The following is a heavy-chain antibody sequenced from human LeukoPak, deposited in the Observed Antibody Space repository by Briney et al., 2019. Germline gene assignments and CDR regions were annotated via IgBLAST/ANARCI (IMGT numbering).Heavy chain of an antibody. CDR2: ISGCGSST. V-gene: IGHV3-23*01. D-gene: IGHD1-26*01. CDR3: AKDNGRYEFDY. J-gene: IGHJ4*02. Sequence: PGGSLRLSCTASGFSFSVYAMSWVRQAPGKGLEWVSGISGCGSSTYYADSMKGRFTISRDNSKNTLYLQANSLRSEDTAVYYCAKDNGRYEFDYWGQGTLVTVPS. CDR1: GFSFSVYA.